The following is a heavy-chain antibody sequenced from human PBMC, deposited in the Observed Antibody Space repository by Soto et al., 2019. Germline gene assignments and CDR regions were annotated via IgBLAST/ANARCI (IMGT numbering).Heavy chain of an antibody. Sequence: SETLSRTCTVSGGSISSSSYYWGWIRQPPGKGLEWIGSIYYSGSTYYNPSLKSRVTISVDTSKNQFSLKLSSVTAADTAVYYCARIRGYRGYSYEDYYGMDVWGQGTTVTVSS. CDR1: GGSISSSSYY. CDR3: ARIRGYRGYSYEDYYGMDV. D-gene: IGHD5-18*01. CDR2: IYYSGST. V-gene: IGHV4-39*01. J-gene: IGHJ6*02.